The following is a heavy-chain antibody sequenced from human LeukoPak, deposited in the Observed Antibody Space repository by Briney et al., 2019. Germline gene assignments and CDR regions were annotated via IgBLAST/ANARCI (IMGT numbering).Heavy chain of an antibody. Sequence: ASVKVSCKASGYIWTSYHINWVRQAAGQRLEWMGWINTGNGNTKYSQKFEGRVTVTRDTSATAAYMELSSLRSEDTAVYYCARDRVMADYWGQGTLVTVSS. CDR2: INTGNGNT. D-gene: IGHD3-16*01. V-gene: IGHV1-3*04. CDR1: GYIWTSYH. CDR3: ARDRVMADY. J-gene: IGHJ4*02.